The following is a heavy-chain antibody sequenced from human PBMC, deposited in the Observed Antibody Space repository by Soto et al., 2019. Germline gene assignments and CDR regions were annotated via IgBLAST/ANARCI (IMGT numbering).Heavy chain of an antibody. D-gene: IGHD3-22*01. CDR3: ARGRTVRNYADDSSDYFYFFDY. CDR1: VDSISTFY. V-gene: IGHV4-59*01. CDR2: VYYTGST. Sequence: SETLSLTCTFSVDSISTFYWCWMRQSPGKELDWIGYVYYTGSTNYNPSLKSRVTISVDRSKNQFSLKLTSANAADTAVYYCARGRTVRNYADDSSDYFYFFDYWGQGTKVTVSS. J-gene: IGHJ4*02.